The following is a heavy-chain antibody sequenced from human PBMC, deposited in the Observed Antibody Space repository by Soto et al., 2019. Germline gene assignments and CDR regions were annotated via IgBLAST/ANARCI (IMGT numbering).Heavy chain of an antibody. CDR1: GGSIRSYY. J-gene: IGHJ4*02. Sequence: ASETLSLTCTVSGGSIRSYYWSWIRQPAGKGLEWIGRIYTSGSTNYNPSLKRRVTMSVDTSKNQSSLTLSSVTAADTAGYYCARDLAAVAGSYGDFDYWGQGTLVTVSS. CDR2: IYTSGST. CDR3: ARDLAAVAGSYGDFDY. V-gene: IGHV4-4*07. D-gene: IGHD6-19*01.